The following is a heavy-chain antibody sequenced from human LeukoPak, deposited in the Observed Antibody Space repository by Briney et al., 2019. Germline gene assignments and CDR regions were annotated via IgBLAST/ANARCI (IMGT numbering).Heavy chain of an antibody. Sequence: ASVKASCKASGYTFTSYGISWVRQAPGQGLEWMGWMNPNSGNTGYAQKFQGRVTMTRNTSISTAYMELSSLRSEDRAVYYCARGRGLGTVTTFGYWGQGTLVTVSS. CDR1: GYTFTSYG. CDR3: ARGRGLGTVTTFGY. D-gene: IGHD4-17*01. V-gene: IGHV1-8*02. CDR2: MNPNSGNT. J-gene: IGHJ4*02.